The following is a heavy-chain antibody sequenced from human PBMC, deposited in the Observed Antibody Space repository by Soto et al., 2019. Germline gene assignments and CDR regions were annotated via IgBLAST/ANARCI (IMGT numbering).Heavy chain of an antibody. CDR3: ARVSSQAFMVRGGFDY. CDR1: GFTFSSYA. D-gene: IGHD3-10*01. Sequence: QVQLVESGGGVVQPGRSLRLSCAASGFTFSSYAMHWVRQAPGKGLEWVAVISYDGSNKYYADSVKGRFTISRDNSKNTLYLQMNSLRVEDTAVYYCARVSSQAFMVRGGFDYWGQGTLVTVSS. CDR2: ISYDGSNK. V-gene: IGHV3-30-3*01. J-gene: IGHJ4*02.